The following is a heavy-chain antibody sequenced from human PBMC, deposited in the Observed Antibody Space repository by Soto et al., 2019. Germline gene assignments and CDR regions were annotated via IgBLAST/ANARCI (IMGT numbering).Heavy chain of an antibody. J-gene: IGHJ4*02. D-gene: IGHD1-26*01. CDR1: GYSFTIYW. CDR2: IYPGDSDT. CDR3: ARPPYSASYYYFDQ. Sequence: GESLKISCNASGYSFTIYWIGWVRQMPGKGLEWMGIIYPGDSDTIYSPSFQGQVTTSADKSISTAYLQWNSLKASDTAMYYCARPPYSASYYYFDQWGQGTPVTVSS. V-gene: IGHV5-51*01.